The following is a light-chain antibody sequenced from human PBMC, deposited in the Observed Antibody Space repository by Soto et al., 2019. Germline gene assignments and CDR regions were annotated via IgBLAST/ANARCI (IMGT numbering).Light chain of an antibody. V-gene: IGKV1-13*02. CDR1: QAISSA. J-gene: IGKJ4*01. CDR3: QQSNSYPLT. Sequence: AIQLTQSPSSLSASVGDRVTITCRASQAISSALAWYQQKPGKPPELLIYDDSSLGSGVPSRFSGSGSVTDFTLTISSLQPEDFATYYCQQSNSYPLTFGGGTKVEI. CDR2: DDS.